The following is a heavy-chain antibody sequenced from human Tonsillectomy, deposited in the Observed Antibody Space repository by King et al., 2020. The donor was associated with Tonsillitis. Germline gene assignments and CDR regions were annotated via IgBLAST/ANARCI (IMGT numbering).Heavy chain of an antibody. J-gene: IGHJ3*02. D-gene: IGHD3-22*01. CDR3: ARDMNLHDGSVYYDAFDI. CDR2: IKKDESVK. Sequence: VQLVESGGGLVQPGGSLRLSCAASGFTFSNYWMTWVRQAPGKGLQWVANIKKDESVKNYVDSVKGRFTVSRDNTKNSLYLQMDSLRVDDTAVYFCARDMNLHDGSVYYDAFDIWGPGTMVTVSS. CDR1: GFTFSNYW. V-gene: IGHV3-7*03.